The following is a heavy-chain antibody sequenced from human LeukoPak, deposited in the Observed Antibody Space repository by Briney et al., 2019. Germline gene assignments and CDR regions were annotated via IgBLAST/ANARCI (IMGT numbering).Heavy chain of an antibody. V-gene: IGHV4-31*03. CDR2: IYYRGST. D-gene: IGHD5-18*01. Sequence: TLSLTCTVSGGSISSGDSYWSWIRQHPGKGLDWIGYIYYRGSTYYNPSLESRVTISVDTSRNQFSLKLRSVTAADTAIYYCARSTSNVETALVTEDWGQGTLVTVSS. CDR3: ARSTSNVETALVTED. CDR1: GGSISSGDSY. J-gene: IGHJ4*02.